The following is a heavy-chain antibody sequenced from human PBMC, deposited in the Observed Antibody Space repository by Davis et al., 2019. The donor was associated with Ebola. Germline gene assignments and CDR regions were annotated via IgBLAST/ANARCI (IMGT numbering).Heavy chain of an antibody. V-gene: IGHV4-59*01. CDR1: GGSISSYY. D-gene: IGHD5-18*01. CDR3: VRRGGGYSYNYGMDV. Sequence: SESLSLTCTVSGGSISSYYWSWIRQPPGKGLEWIGYIYYSGSTNYNPSLKSRVSISVDTSKNQFSLKLSTVTAADTAVYYCVRRGGGYSYNYGMDVWGKGTTVTVSS. J-gene: IGHJ6*04. CDR2: IYYSGST.